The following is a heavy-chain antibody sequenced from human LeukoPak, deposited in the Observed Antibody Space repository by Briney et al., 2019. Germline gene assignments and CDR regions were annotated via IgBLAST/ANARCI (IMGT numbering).Heavy chain of an antibody. V-gene: IGHV3-23*01. CDR1: GITFNNYA. CDR2: ISGRGDST. D-gene: IGHD6-13*01. J-gene: IGHJ4*02. Sequence: PGGSLRLSCAASGITFNNYAMSWVRQAPGKGLEWVSVISGRGDSTHYADSVKGRFTISRDNSKNTLYLQMNSLRAEDTAVYYCAKAHSSSWYYFGDWGQGAPVTVSS. CDR3: AKAHSSSWYYFGD.